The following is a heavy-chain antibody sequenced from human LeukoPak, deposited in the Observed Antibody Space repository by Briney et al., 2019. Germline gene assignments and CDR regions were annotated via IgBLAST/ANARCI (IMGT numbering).Heavy chain of an antibody. CDR3: AKAGFYDILTDGLDI. V-gene: IGHV3-23*01. CDR2: IRGSDFST. Sequence: GGSLRLSCAASGFTFSTYIMNWVRQTPGKGLEWVSGIRGSDFSTDYADSVKGRFTISRDNSKNTLYLQMNSLRVEDTAVYYCAKAGFYDILTDGLDIWGQGTMVIVSS. CDR1: GFTFSTYI. D-gene: IGHD3-9*01. J-gene: IGHJ3*02.